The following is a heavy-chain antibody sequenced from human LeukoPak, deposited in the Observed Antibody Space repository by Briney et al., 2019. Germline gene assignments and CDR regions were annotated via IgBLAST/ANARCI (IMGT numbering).Heavy chain of an antibody. V-gene: IGHV3-11*01. D-gene: IGHD1-14*01. Sequence: PGGSLRLSSAASGFTFSNHYMGWMRQAPGKGLEWVSYTDLDGGDRFYADSVQGRFTISRDNGKNSLYLQMDSLRAEDTAVYYCARAFHPTGFYFGMDVWGQGTRVSVSS. J-gene: IGHJ6*02. CDR3: ARAFHPTGFYFGMDV. CDR1: GFTFSNHY. CDR2: TDLDGGDR.